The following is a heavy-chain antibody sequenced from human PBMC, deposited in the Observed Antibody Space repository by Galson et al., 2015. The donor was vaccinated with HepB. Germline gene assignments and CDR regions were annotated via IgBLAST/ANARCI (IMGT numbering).Heavy chain of an antibody. CDR2: ISAYNGNT. CDR1: GYTFTSYD. J-gene: IGHJ4*02. V-gene: IGHV1-18*01. Sequence: SVKVSCKASGYTFTSYDINWVRQATGQGLEWMGWISAYNGNTNYAQKLQGRVTMTTDTSTSTAYMELRSLRSDDTAVYYCARITPARYDSSGYLAYWGQGTLVTASS. D-gene: IGHD3-22*01. CDR3: ARITPARYDSSGYLAY.